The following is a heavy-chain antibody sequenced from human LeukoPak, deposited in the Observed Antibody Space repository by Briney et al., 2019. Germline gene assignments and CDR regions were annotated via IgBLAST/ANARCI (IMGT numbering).Heavy chain of an antibody. D-gene: IGHD2-2*01. Sequence: AASVTVSFKASGYTFTNYYMHWLRPAPGKGLEGMGLINPSGGSTSYAQKFQGRVTMTRDMSTSTVYMQLSSLRSEDTAVYYCARDIYCSSTSCVEAYWGQGTLVTVSS. CDR2: INPSGGST. CDR1: GYTFTNYY. V-gene: IGHV1-46*01. J-gene: IGHJ4*02. CDR3: ARDIYCSSTSCVEAY.